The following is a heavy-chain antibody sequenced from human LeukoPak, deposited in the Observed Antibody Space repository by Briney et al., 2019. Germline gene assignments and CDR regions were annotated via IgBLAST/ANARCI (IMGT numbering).Heavy chain of an antibody. Sequence: SKTLYLTCTVSGGSISSYYWSWIRQPPGKGLEWIGYIYTSGSTNYNPSLKSRVTISVDTSQNQFSLKLSSVTAADTAVYYCARRAYSSSSYWFDPWGQGTLVTVSS. V-gene: IGHV4-4*09. J-gene: IGHJ5*02. CDR2: IYTSGST. D-gene: IGHD6-6*01. CDR3: ARRAYSSSSYWFDP. CDR1: GGSISSYY.